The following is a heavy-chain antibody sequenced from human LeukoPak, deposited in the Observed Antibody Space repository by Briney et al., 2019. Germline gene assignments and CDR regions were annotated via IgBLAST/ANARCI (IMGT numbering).Heavy chain of an antibody. CDR2: ISVYNGNT. CDR3: ARDQVAVAGDFDY. CDR1: GYTFTSYS. Sequence: VSVKVSCKASGYTFTSYSISWVRQAPGQGLEWMGWISVYNGNTKYAQKFQGRVTTTTDTSTSAAYMELRSLRSDDTAVYYCARDQVAVAGDFDYWGQGTLVTVSS. D-gene: IGHD6-19*01. J-gene: IGHJ4*02. V-gene: IGHV1-18*04.